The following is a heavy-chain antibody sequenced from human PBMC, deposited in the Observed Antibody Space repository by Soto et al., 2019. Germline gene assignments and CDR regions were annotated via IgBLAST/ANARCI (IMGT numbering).Heavy chain of an antibody. D-gene: IGHD3-10*01. CDR2: FYYSGST. Sequence: SETLSLTCTVSGGSISSYFWSWIRQPPGKGLEWIGYFYYSGSTNYNPSLKSRVTISVDTSKNQFSLKLSSVTAADTAVYYCARVRRIPMVRGVIIPFDYWGQGTLVTVSS. J-gene: IGHJ4*02. CDR3: ARVRRIPMVRGVIIPFDY. V-gene: IGHV4-59*12. CDR1: GGSISSYF.